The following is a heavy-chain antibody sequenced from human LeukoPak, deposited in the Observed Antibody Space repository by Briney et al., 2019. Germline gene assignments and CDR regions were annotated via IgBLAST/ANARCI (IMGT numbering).Heavy chain of an antibody. CDR1: GGSISSGSSY. CDR2: ISTSGST. CDR3: ARGPDYSNYVDY. D-gene: IGHD4-11*01. J-gene: IGHJ4*02. V-gene: IGHV4-61*02. Sequence: SETLSLTCTVSGGSISSGSSYWRWIRQPAGKGLEWIGRISTSGSTKYNPSLKSRLTIPVDTSKNQFSLKLSSVTAADTAVYYCARGPDYSNYVDYWGQGTLVTVAS.